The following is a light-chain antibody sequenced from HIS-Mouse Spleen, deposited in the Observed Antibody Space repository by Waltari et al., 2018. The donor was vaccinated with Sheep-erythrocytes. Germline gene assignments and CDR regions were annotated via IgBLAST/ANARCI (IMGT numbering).Light chain of an antibody. J-gene: IGLJ2*01. CDR1: SLRSYY. V-gene: IGLV3-19*01. Sequence: SSELTQYPAVSVALGQTVRITCQGDSLRSYYAILYQQKPGQAPVLVIHGKNNRPSGIPDRFSGSSSGNTASLTITGAQAEDEADYYCNSRDSSGNHVVFGGGTKLTVL. CDR2: GKN. CDR3: NSRDSSGNHVV.